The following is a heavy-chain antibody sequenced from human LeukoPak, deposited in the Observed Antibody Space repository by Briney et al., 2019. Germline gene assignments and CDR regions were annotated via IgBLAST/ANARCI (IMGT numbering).Heavy chain of an antibody. CDR1: GYTFTSYY. V-gene: IGHV1-46*01. D-gene: IGHD3-22*01. Sequence: ASVKVSCKASGYTFTSYYMHWVRQAPGQGLEWMGIINPSGGSTSYAQKFQGRVTMTRDTYTSTVYMELSSLRSEDTAVYYCARAPYEGDYYDSSGYYFDYWGQGTLVTVSS. CDR2: INPSGGST. J-gene: IGHJ4*02. CDR3: ARAPYEGDYYDSSGYYFDY.